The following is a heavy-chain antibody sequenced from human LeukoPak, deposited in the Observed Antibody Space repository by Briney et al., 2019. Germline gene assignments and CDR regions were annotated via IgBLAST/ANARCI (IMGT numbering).Heavy chain of an antibody. D-gene: IGHD3-10*01. CDR1: GFTFSSYE. CDR3: AKDGIYYYGSGTYYYYYYMDV. V-gene: IGHV3-48*03. Sequence: GGSLRLSCAAYGFTFSSYEMNWVRQAPGKGLEWVSYISSSGSAIYYADSVKGRFTISRDNAKNSLYLQMNSLRTEDTALYYCAKDGIYYYGSGTYYYYYYMDVWGKGTTVTISS. CDR2: ISSSGSAI. J-gene: IGHJ6*03.